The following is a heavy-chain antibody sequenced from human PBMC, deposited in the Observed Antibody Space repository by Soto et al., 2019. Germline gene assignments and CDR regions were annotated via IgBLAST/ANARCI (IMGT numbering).Heavy chain of an antibody. CDR1: GGSISSSSYY. D-gene: IGHD2-15*01. V-gene: IGHV4-39*01. CDR2: IYYSGST. Sequence: QLQLQESGPGLVKPSETLSLTCTVSGGSISSSSYYWGWIRQPPGKGLEWIGSIYYSGSTYYNPSLKRRVNISLGMSKNQFSLKLSSVTGADTAVYYCARQAEDIVVVVAALPNWFAPWGQGTLVTVSS. J-gene: IGHJ5*02. CDR3: ARQAEDIVVVVAALPNWFAP.